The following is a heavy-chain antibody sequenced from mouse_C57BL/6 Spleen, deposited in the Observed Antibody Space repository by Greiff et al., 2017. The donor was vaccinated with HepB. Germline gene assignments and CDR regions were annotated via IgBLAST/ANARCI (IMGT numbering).Heavy chain of an antibody. D-gene: IGHD1-1*01. Sequence: EVKLMESGPELVKPGASVKISCKASGYSFTDYNMNWVKQSNGKRLEWIGVINPNYGTTSYNQKFKGKATVTVDQSSSTAYMQLNSLTSEDSAVYYGARSTTGVSFDYWGQGTTLTVSS. CDR2: INPNYGTT. CDR1: GYSFTDYN. V-gene: IGHV1-39*01. J-gene: IGHJ2*01. CDR3: ARSTTGVSFDY.